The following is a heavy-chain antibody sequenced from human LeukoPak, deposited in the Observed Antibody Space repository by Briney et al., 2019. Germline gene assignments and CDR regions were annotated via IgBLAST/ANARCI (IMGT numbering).Heavy chain of an antibody. D-gene: IGHD5-24*01. CDR2: IYYSGST. J-gene: IGHJ4*02. CDR3: ARDQRRDYFDY. Sequence: SETLSLTCTVSGGSISSYYWSWIRQPPGKGLEWIGYIYYSGSTNYNPSLKSRVTIPVDTSKNQFSLKLSSVTAADTAVYYCARDQRRDYFDYWGQGTLVTVSS. CDR1: GGSISSYY. V-gene: IGHV4-59*01.